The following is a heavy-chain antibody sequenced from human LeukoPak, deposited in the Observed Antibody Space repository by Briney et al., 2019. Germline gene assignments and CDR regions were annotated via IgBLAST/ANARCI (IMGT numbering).Heavy chain of an antibody. CDR1: GFIVTNNY. CDR2: IYGGDRT. J-gene: IGHJ4*02. D-gene: IGHD4-23*01. Sequence: GGSLRLSCAASGFIVTNNYMAWVRQAPGKGLEWVSAIYGGDRTEYADSVKGRFTISRDRSKNTLYLQMNSLTIEDTAVYFCATLYGGQRADGYWGQGTLVTVSS. V-gene: IGHV3-53*01. CDR3: ATLYGGQRADGY.